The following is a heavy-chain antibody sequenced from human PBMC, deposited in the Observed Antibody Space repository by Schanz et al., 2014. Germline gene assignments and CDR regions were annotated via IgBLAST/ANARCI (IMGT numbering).Heavy chain of an antibody. CDR3: ARDDGGGYNQIDF. D-gene: IGHD5-12*01. CDR2: ISHDGSNK. J-gene: IGHJ4*02. Sequence: QVHLVESGGGVVRPGGSLRLSCAASRFTFNAYDMYWIRQAPGKGLEWVALISHDGSNKNSADSVKGRFTINRDNSENTLFLEMNSLRLEDTAVYYCARDDGGGYNQIDFWGQGALVTVSS. CDR1: RFTFNAYD. V-gene: IGHV3-30*03.